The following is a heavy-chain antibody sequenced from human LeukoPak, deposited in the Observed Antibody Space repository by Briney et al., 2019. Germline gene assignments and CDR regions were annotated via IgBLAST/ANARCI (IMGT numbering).Heavy chain of an antibody. CDR1: GFTFSSYW. CDR3: ARDEIALTGYAFSN. D-gene: IGHD3-9*01. CDR2: IKQDGSEK. J-gene: IGHJ4*02. V-gene: IGHV3-7*03. Sequence: GGSLRLSCAASGFTFSSYWMSCVRQAPGEGLEWVANIKQDGSEKYYVDSVRGRFTISRDNAKNSLYLQMNSLRAEDTAVYYCARDEIALTGYAFSNWGQGTLVAVSS.